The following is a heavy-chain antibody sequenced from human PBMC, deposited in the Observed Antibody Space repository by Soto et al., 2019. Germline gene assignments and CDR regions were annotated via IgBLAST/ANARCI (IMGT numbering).Heavy chain of an antibody. CDR3: ASFFFNDTATTEIYTIYLSDDL. D-gene: IGHD2-8*01. Sequence: KGKEWIGYIYYSGSTNYNPSLKSRVTISVDTSKNQFALKLSSVTAADTAVYYFASFFFNDTATTEIYTIYLSDDL. J-gene: IGHJ2*01. V-gene: IGHV4-59*01. CDR2: IYYSGST.